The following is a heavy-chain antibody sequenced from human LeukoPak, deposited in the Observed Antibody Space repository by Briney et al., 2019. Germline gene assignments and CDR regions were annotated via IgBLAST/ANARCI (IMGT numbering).Heavy chain of an antibody. CDR1: GGSINSY. CDR3: ARGSYDYVWGSYRLFDY. V-gene: IGHV4-4*07. CDR2: ISGSGTI. D-gene: IGHD3-16*02. Sequence: SETLSLTCTVSGGSINSYWSWIRQPAGKGLEWIGRISGSGTITYNPALQSRLSISIDTSKNQFSLKLMSVTAADTAVYYCARGSYDYVWGSYRLFDYWGQGTLVTVSS. J-gene: IGHJ4*02.